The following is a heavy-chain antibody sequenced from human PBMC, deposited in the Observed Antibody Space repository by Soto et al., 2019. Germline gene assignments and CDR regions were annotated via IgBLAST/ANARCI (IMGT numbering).Heavy chain of an antibody. Sequence: EVQLVESGGGLVKPGGSLRLCCAASGFTFNNGWMSWVRQAPGKGLEWVGRIKSKAAGGTTDYSAPVQGRFTISRDDSKNTVHLQMNSLKTEDTAVYYCTTDSTQTFCDGGPCYSVLTKIHDSWGQGTLVTVSS. CDR2: IKSKAAGGTT. D-gene: IGHD2-15*01. J-gene: IGHJ4*02. CDR1: GFTFNNGW. V-gene: IGHV3-15*01. CDR3: TTDSTQTFCDGGPCYSVLTKIHDS.